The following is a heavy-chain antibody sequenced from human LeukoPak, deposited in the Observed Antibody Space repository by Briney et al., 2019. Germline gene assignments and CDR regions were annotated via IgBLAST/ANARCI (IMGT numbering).Heavy chain of an antibody. J-gene: IGHJ3*01. CDR2: INPNTGDT. V-gene: IGHV1-2*02. CDR3: ARDPVYCGGNCP. Sequence: ASVKVSCKASGYTFTGYYIHWVRQAPGQGLEWMGWINPNTGDTNYAQKFQGRVAMTRDTSVSTAYVDLSSLGSDDTAVYFCARDPVYCGGNCPWGQGTMVTVSS. CDR1: GYTFTGYY. D-gene: IGHD2-21*02.